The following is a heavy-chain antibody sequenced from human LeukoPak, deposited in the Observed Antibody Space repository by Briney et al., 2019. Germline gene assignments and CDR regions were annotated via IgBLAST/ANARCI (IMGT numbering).Heavy chain of an antibody. D-gene: IGHD5-18*01. J-gene: IGHJ4*02. CDR3: ARGASGYSYG. V-gene: IGHV4-59*01. CDR2: IYYSGST. CDR1: GGSISSYY. Sequence: PSETLSLTCTVSGGSISSYYWSWIRQPPGKGLEWIGYIYYSGSTNYDPSLKSRVTISIDTSKNQFSLNLSSVTAADTAVYYCARGASGYSYGWGQGTLVTVSS.